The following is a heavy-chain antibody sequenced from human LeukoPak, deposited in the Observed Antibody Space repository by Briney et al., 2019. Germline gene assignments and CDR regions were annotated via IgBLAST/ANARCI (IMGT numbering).Heavy chain of an antibody. J-gene: IGHJ3*02. D-gene: IGHD6-13*01. V-gene: IGHV1-69*01. CDR1: GGTFSSYA. Sequence: GASVKVSCKASGGTFSSYAISWVRQAPGQGLEWMGGIIPIFGTANYAQKFQGRVTITADESTSTAYMELSSLRSEDTAVYYCARDDTGSRGAFDIWGQGTMVTVSS. CDR3: ARDDTGSRGAFDI. CDR2: IIPIFGTA.